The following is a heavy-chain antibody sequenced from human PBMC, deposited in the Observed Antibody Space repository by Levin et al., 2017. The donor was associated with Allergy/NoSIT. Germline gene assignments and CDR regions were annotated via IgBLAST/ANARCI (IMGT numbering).Heavy chain of an antibody. CDR1: GYTFTGYY. D-gene: IGHD4-17*01. CDR3: ARDRDCGDYGEYFQH. V-gene: IGHV1-2*02. J-gene: IGHJ1*01. Sequence: GESLKISCKASGYTFTGYYMHWVRQAPGQGLEWMGWINPNSGGTNYAQKFQGRVTMTRDTSISTAYMELSRLRSDDTAVYYCARDRDCGDYGEYFQHWGQGTLVTVSS. CDR2: INPNSGGT.